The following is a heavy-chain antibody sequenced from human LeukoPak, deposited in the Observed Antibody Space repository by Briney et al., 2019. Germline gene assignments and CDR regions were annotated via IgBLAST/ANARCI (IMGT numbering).Heavy chain of an antibody. V-gene: IGHV1-69*13. CDR2: IIPIFGTA. D-gene: IGHD3-22*01. CDR3: ASTYYYEHGWFAP. CDR1: GGTFSSYA. Sequence: SVKVSCKASGGTFSSYAISWVQQAPGQGLEWMGGIIPIFGTANYAQKFQGRDTITADESTSTAYMDLSSLRSEDTAVYYCASTYYYEHGWFAPWGQGTLVTVSS. J-gene: IGHJ5*02.